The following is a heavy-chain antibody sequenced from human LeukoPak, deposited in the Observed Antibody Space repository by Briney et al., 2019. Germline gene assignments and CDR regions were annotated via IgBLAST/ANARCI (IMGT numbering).Heavy chain of an antibody. D-gene: IGHD1-1*01. CDR2: INHGEST. CDR3: ASNQGRLHGRLESWFDP. V-gene: IGHV4-34*01. Sequence: SETLSLTCAVYGGSFSDYYWSWIRQPPGKGLEWIGEINHGESTNYNPSLKSRVTMSVDTSKNQFSLKLSSVTAADTAVYYCASNQGRLHGRLESWFDPWGQGTLVTVSS. J-gene: IGHJ5*02. CDR1: GGSFSDYY.